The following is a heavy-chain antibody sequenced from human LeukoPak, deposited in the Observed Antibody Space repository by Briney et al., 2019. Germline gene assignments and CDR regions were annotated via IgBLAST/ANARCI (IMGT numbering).Heavy chain of an antibody. CDR3: ARAIAAAGTRAYYYGMDV. V-gene: IGHV1-18*04. CDR1: GYTFTSYG. J-gene: IGHJ6*04. Sequence: ASVNVSYKASGYTFTSYGISWVRQAPGQGLEWMGWISAYNGNTNYAQKLQGRVTMTTDTSTSTAYMELRSLRSDDTAVYYCARAIAAAGTRAYYYGMDVWGKGTTVTVSS. D-gene: IGHD6-13*01. CDR2: ISAYNGNT.